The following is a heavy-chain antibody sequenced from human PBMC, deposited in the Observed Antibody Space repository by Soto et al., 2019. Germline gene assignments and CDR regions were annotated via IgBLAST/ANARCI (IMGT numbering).Heavy chain of an antibody. CDR3: ARDLGGWPDY. CDR1: GYTFTSYA. J-gene: IGHJ4*02. Sequence: QVQLVQSGAEVKKPGASVKVSCKASGYTFTSYAMHWVRQAPGQRLEWMGWINAGNGNAKYSQKFQGRVTVTKDTSASTAYMELSSLRSEDTAVYYCARDLGGWPDYWGQGTLVTVSS. CDR2: INAGNGNA. D-gene: IGHD2-15*01. V-gene: IGHV1-3*01.